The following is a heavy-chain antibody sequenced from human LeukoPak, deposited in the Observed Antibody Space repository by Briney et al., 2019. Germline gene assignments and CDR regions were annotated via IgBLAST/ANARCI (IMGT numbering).Heavy chain of an antibody. J-gene: IGHJ4*02. CDR1: GGFVSGFRNY. Sequence: SETLSLTCTVSGGFVSGFRNYWNWIRQPPGKGLEWIGLIYNDGSTKDNPSLRSRVTISMGASRNHFSLTLSSVTAADTAVYYCAREYAYWGQGTLVTVSS. V-gene: IGHV4-61*03. CDR2: IYNDGST. CDR3: AREYAY. D-gene: IGHD2-2*01.